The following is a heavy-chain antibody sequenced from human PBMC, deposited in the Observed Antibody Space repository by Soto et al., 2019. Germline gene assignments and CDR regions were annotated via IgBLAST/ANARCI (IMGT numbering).Heavy chain of an antibody. CDR3: TACYYYGSGSYYNVPYYYYGMDV. J-gene: IGHJ6*02. V-gene: IGHV3-15*01. CDR1: GFTFSNAW. Sequence: PGGSLRLSCAASGFTFSNAWMSWVRQAPGKGLEWVGRIKSKTDGGTTDYAAPVKGRFTISRDDSKNTLYLQMNSLKTEDTAVYYCTACYYYGSGSYYNVPYYYYGMDVWGQGTTVTVSS. CDR2: IKSKTDGGTT. D-gene: IGHD3-10*01.